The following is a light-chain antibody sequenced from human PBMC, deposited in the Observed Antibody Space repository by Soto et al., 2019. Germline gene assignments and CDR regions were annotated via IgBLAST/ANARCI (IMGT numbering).Light chain of an antibody. CDR1: QGISSW. Sequence: DIQMTQSPSSLSSSVGASVTITCRASQGISSWLAWYQQKPRQAPKLLIYDASRLQSGVPSRFSGSGSGTEFTLTITSLQPDDVATDVCQQYNSHLTFGQGTKVDIK. CDR3: QQYNSHLT. J-gene: IGKJ1*01. CDR2: DAS. V-gene: IGKV1-5*01.